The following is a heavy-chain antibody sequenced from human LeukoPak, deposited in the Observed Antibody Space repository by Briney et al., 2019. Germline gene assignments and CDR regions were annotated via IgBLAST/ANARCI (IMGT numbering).Heavy chain of an antibody. V-gene: IGHV3-23*01. CDR3: AKGPNRDWEPVAFDI. D-gene: IGHD1-26*01. Sequence: GRSLRLSCAASGFTFSSYAMSWVRQAPGKGLEWVSAIGGSGGSTYYADSVKGRFTISIDNSKNTLYLQMNSLRAEDTAVYYCAKGPNRDWEPVAFDIWGQGTMVTVSS. J-gene: IGHJ3*02. CDR1: GFTFSSYA. CDR2: IGGSGGST.